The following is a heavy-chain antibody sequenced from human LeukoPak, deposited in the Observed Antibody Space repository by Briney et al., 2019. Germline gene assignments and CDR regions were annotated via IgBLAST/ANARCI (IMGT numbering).Heavy chain of an antibody. J-gene: IGHJ5*02. V-gene: IGHV4-34*01. CDR1: GGSLGGYY. CDR2: INPSGSS. Sequence: EPLSLTFGAYGGSLGGYYWSWIRQPPGKGLGWIGEINPSGSSNYHPSLKSRVTISVDTSKDQFSLKLSAVTAADTAVYYCARALRREWVLGSRVGWFDPWGQGTLVTVSS. CDR3: ARALRREWVLGSRVGWFDP. D-gene: IGHD3-3*01.